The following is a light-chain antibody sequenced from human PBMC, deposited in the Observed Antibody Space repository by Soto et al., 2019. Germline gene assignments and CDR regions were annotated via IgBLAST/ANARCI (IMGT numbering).Light chain of an antibody. V-gene: IGKV3-11*01. CDR3: QQYNSAPLT. J-gene: IGKJ4*01. CDR2: EAS. Sequence: EIVLPQSPGTLSLSPGESAPLSCRASQSVDSYLAWYQQKPGQAPRLLIYEASNRASGIPARFSGSGSGTDFTLTISSLQPEDVATYYCQQYNSAPLTFGEGTKVEI. CDR1: QSVDSY.